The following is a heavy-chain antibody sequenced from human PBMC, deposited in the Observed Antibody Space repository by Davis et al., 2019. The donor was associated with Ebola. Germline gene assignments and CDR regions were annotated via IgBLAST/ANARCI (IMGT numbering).Heavy chain of an antibody. CDR3: ARDLLNEIVIPTYFDS. D-gene: IGHD3-10*01. CDR2: ISTTSRTI. J-gene: IGHJ4*02. V-gene: IGHV3-48*02. Sequence: GGSLRLSCAVSGFNFNNYAMSWVRQAPGKGLEWVSYISTTSRTIYYTDSVKGRFTISRDNARNSLYLQMNGLRDEDTAVYYCARDLLNEIVIPTYFDSWGQGTLVTVSS. CDR1: GFNFNNYA.